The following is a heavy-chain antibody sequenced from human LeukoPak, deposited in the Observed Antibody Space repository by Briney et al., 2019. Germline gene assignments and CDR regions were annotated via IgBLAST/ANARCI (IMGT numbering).Heavy chain of an antibody. D-gene: IGHD5-24*01. CDR2: INPSDGST. J-gene: IGHJ3*02. CDR3: ARIRDGYNGAYDI. Sequence: GSSVKVSCKASGYTFTSYYIHLVRQAPGQGVAWMAIINPSDGSTTNSQKFQGRVTMTRDTSTSTVYMELSGLRSEDTALYYCARIRDGYNGAYDIWGQGTMVTVSS. V-gene: IGHV1-46*01. CDR1: GYTFTSYY.